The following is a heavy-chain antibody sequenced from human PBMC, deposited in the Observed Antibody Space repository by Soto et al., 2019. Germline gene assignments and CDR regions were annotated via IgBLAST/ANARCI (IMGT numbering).Heavy chain of an antibody. CDR2: ISYDGSNK. CDR1: GFTFSSYG. CDR3: AKVSFLFAVYGMDV. V-gene: IGHV3-30*18. Sequence: QVQLVESGGGVVQPGRSLRLSCAASGFTFSSYGMHWVRQAPGKGLEWVAVISYDGSNKYYAVSVKSRFTISRDNSKNPLYLQMNSLRAEDTAVYYCAKVSFLFAVYGMDVWGQGTTVTVSS. J-gene: IGHJ6*02. D-gene: IGHD2-21*01.